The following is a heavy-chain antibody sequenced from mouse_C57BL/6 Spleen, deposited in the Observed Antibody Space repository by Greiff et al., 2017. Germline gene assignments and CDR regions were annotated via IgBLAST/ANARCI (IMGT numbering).Heavy chain of an antibody. Sequence: QVQLQQSGPELVKPGASVKISCKASGYSFTSYYIHWVKQRPGQGLEWIGWIYPGSGNTKYNEKFKGKATLTADTSSSTAYMQRSSLTSEDSAVYYCASPDSSGYRDAMDYWGQGTSVTVSS. CDR2: IYPGSGNT. CDR1: GYSFTSYY. V-gene: IGHV1-66*01. CDR3: ASPDSSGYRDAMDY. J-gene: IGHJ4*01. D-gene: IGHD3-2*02.